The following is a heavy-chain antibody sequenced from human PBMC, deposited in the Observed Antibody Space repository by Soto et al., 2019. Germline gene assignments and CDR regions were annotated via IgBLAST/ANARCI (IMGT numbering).Heavy chain of an antibody. D-gene: IGHD1-26*01. CDR2: IYYSGST. CDR3: ARRYGSAIDY. CDR1: GGTISSWY. V-gene: IGHV4-59*08. Sequence: QVQLQESGPGLVKPSETLSLTCTVSGGTISSWYWSWIRQPPGKGLEWIGYIYYSGSTNCNPSLKSRVTISVDTSKNQFSLKLYSVTAADTAVYYCARRYGSAIDYWGQGTLVTVSS. J-gene: IGHJ4*02.